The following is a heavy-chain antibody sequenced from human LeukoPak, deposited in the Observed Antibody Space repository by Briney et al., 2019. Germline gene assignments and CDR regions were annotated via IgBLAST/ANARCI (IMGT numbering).Heavy chain of an antibody. CDR3: ARDCIGCHGFDY. V-gene: IGHV1-18*01. J-gene: IGHJ4*02. D-gene: IGHD2-15*01. CDR2: ISAYSDNT. CDR1: GYTFTNYG. Sequence: ASVKVSCKTSGYTFTNYGISWVRQAPGRGLEWMGWISAYSDNTNYAQKFQGRVTMTSDTSTNTAYMELRSLISDDTAVYYCARDCIGCHGFDYWGQGTLITVSS.